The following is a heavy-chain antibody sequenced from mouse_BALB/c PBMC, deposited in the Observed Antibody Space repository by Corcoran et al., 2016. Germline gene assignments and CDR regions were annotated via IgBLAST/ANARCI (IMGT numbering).Heavy chain of an antibody. CDR3: ARGGQAWFAY. CDR1: GFNIKDTY. J-gene: IGHJ3*01. Sequence: VQLQQSGAELVKPGASVKLSCTASGFNIKDTYMHWVKQRPEQGLEWSGRIDPANGNTKYDPKFQGKATITADTSSNTAYLQRSSLTSEDTAVYYWARGGQAWFAYWGQGTVVTVSA. V-gene: IGHV14-3*02. CDR2: IDPANGNT.